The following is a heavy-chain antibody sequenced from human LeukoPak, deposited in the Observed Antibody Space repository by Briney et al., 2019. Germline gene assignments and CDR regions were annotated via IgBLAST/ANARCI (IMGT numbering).Heavy chain of an antibody. J-gene: IGHJ4*02. CDR2: IIPILGIA. V-gene: IGHV1-69*04. D-gene: IGHD6-13*01. CDR1: GGTFSSYA. Sequence: GASVKVSCKASGGTFSSYAISWVRQAPGQGLEWMGRIIPILGIANYAQKFQGRVTITAGKSTSTAYMELSSLRSEDTAVYYCAGVTTVAAAAANFDYWGQGTLVTVSS. CDR3: AGVTTVAAAAANFDY.